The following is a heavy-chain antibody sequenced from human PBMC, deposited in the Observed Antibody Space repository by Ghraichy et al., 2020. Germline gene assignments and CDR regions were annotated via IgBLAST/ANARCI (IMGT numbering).Heavy chain of an antibody. CDR3: ARRVDYYDSSGYCH. J-gene: IGHJ4*02. V-gene: IGHV1-69*13. CDR1: GGTFSSYA. CDR2: IIPIFGTA. Sequence: SVKVSCKASGGTFSSYAISWVRQAPGQGLEWMGGIIPIFGTANYAQKFQGRVTITADESTSTAYMELSSLRSEDTAVYYCARRVDYYDSSGYCHWGQGTLVTVSS. D-gene: IGHD3-22*01.